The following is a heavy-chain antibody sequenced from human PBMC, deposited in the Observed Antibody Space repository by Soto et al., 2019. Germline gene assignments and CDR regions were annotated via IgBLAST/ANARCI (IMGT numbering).Heavy chain of an antibody. CDR3: APIRGLRVAAFDI. V-gene: IGHV4-31*03. D-gene: IGHD5-12*01. CDR1: GGSISSGVYY. Sequence: SETLSLTCTVSGGSISSGVYYWSWIRHHPGKGLEWIGYIYYSGSTYYNPSLKSRVTISVDTSKNQFSLKLSSVTAADTAVYYCAPIRGLRVAAFDIWGQGTMVTVSS. J-gene: IGHJ3*02. CDR2: IYYSGST.